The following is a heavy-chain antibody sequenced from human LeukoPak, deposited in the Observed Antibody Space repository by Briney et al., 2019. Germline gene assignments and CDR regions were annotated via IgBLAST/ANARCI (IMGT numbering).Heavy chain of an antibody. Sequence: RAGGSLRLSCAASGFTFDDYGMSWVRQAPGKGLEWVSGINWNGGSTGYADSVKGRFTISRDNAKNSLYLQMNSLRAEDTALYHCARAAPWIQLWSDAFDIWGQGTMVTVSS. CDR1: GFTFDDYG. CDR2: INWNGGST. CDR3: ARAAPWIQLWSDAFDI. D-gene: IGHD5-18*01. V-gene: IGHV3-20*01. J-gene: IGHJ3*02.